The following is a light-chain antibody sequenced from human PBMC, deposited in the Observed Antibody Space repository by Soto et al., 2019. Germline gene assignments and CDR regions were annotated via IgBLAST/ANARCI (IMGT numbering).Light chain of an antibody. Sequence: EIVLTQSPGTLSLSPGERATLSCRASQSDSSSYLAWYQQKPGQAPRLLIYGASSRATGIPDRFSGSGSGTDFTLTISRLEPEDFAVYYCQQYGRSQTFGQGTKEEIK. CDR3: QQYGRSQT. CDR2: GAS. J-gene: IGKJ1*01. CDR1: QSDSSSY. V-gene: IGKV3-20*01.